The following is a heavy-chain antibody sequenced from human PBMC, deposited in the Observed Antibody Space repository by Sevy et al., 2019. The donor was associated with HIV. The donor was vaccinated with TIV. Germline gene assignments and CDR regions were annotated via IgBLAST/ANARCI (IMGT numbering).Heavy chain of an antibody. CDR1: GFTFDDYA. CDR3: AKEVYGGIAAAGTFEFDP. CDR2: ISWKSGSI. V-gene: IGHV3-9*01. D-gene: IGHD6-13*01. Sequence: GGSLRLSCAASGFTFDDYAMHWVRQAPGKGLEWVSGISWKSGSIGYADSVKGQFTISRDNAKNSLYLQMNSLRADDTALYYCAKEVYGGIAAAGTFEFDPWGQGTLVTVSS. J-gene: IGHJ5*02.